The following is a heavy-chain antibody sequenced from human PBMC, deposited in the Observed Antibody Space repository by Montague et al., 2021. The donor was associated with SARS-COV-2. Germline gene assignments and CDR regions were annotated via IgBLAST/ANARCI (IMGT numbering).Heavy chain of an antibody. D-gene: IGHD3-3*01. CDR3: ARTLYERGGMDV. Sequence: LRLSCAASGFIVSSNYMSWVRQAPGKGLEWVSVIYSGGSTFHADSAKGRFTISRHNSKNTLYLQMNSLRPEDTAVYYCARTLYERGGMDVWGQGTTVTVSS. V-gene: IGHV3-53*04. CDR1: GFIVSSNY. CDR2: IYSGGST. J-gene: IGHJ6*02.